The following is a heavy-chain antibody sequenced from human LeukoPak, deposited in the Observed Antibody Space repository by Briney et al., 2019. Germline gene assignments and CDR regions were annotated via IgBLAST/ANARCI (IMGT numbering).Heavy chain of an antibody. CDR3: VKALSRNNGWYYFDY. CDR2: ISYDASVK. D-gene: IGHD6-19*01. J-gene: IGHJ4*02. V-gene: IGHV3-30*18. Sequence: GGSLRLSCAASKFSFSAYGMHWVRQAPGWRLEWVAVISYDASVKYYADSVKGRFTISRDNSDSMLYLQMNSLRPEDTAVYYCVKALSRNNGWYYFDYWGQGTLVTVSS. CDR1: KFSFSAYG.